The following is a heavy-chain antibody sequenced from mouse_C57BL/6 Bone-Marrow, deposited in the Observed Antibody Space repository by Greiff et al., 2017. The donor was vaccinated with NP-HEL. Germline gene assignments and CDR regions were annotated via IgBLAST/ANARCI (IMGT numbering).Heavy chain of an antibody. Sequence: QVQLKESGAELARPGASVKLSCKASGYTFTSYGISWVKQRTGQGLEWIGEIYPRSGNTYYNEKIKGKATLTADKSSSTAYMELRSLTSEDSAVYFCATPWFAYWGQGTLVTVSA. J-gene: IGHJ3*01. CDR2: IYPRSGNT. CDR3: ATPWFAY. CDR1: GYTFTSYG. V-gene: IGHV1-81*01.